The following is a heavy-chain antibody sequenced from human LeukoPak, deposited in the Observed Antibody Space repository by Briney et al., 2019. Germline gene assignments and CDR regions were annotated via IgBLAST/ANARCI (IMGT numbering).Heavy chain of an antibody. V-gene: IGHV1-46*01. CDR3: ARDNSVGDNAWWFDP. CDR1: GYTFTSYY. J-gene: IGHJ5*02. D-gene: IGHD1-26*01. CDR2: INPTGGST. Sequence: ASVKVSCKASGYTFTSYYMHWVPQAPGQGLKWMGLINPTGGSTGYAQKFQGRVTMTRDMSTRTDYMELSSLRSEDTAIYYCARDNSVGDNAWWFDPWGQGTLVTVSS.